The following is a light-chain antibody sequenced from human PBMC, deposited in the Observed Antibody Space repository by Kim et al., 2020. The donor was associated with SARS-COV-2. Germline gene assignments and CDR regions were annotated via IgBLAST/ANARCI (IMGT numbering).Light chain of an antibody. CDR1: QNVLSAY. J-gene: IGKJ4*01. CDR3: QQYVNSPFT. CDR2: NGS. V-gene: IGKV3-20*01. Sequence: EIVLTQSPGTLSLSPGEGATLSCRASQNVLSAYLAWYQQKPGQAPRLVIYNGSDRPTGIPDRFSGRGSGTDFTLSISRLQPEDFAVYYCQQYVNSPFTFGGGTKVDI.